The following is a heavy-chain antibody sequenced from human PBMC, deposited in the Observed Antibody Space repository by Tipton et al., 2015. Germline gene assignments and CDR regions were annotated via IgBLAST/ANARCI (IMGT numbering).Heavy chain of an antibody. CDR2: ISYTDNA. Sequence: TLSLTCTVSGGSVISGNYYWSWIRQPPGKGLEWLGYISYTDNAHYNPSLESRLTISRDTSKNQFSLKLTSVTAADTAVYYCACQDYDSLTRDYQTVDYWGQGTLVTVSS. V-gene: IGHV4-61*01. CDR1: GGSVISGNYY. J-gene: IGHJ4*02. CDR3: ACQDYDSLTRDYQTVDY. D-gene: IGHD3-9*01.